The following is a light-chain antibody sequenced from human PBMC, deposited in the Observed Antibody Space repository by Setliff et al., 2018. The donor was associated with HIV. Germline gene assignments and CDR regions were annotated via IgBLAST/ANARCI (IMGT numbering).Light chain of an antibody. Sequence: QSVLTQPASVSGSPGQSTTISCTGTSSDVGTYNYVSWYQQHPGKAPKLIIYDVSKRPSGVSNRFSGSKSGNTASLTTSGLQAEDEADYYCSSYTSSSTYVFGSGTKVTVL. V-gene: IGLV2-14*03. CDR2: DVS. CDR3: SSYTSSSTYV. J-gene: IGLJ1*01. CDR1: SSDVGTYNY.